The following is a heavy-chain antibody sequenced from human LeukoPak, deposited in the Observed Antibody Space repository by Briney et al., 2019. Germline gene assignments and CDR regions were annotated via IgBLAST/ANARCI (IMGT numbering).Heavy chain of an antibody. V-gene: IGHV3-7*01. Sequence: PGGSLRLSCAASGFTFSSYWMSWVRQAPGKGLEWVANIKQDGSEKHYVDSVKGRFTISRDNAKNSLYLQMNSLRAEDMAVYYCARNGGYSYGQPLDYWGQGTLVTVSS. CDR2: IKQDGSEK. CDR3: ARNGGYSYGQPLDY. J-gene: IGHJ4*02. D-gene: IGHD5-18*01. CDR1: GFTFSSYW.